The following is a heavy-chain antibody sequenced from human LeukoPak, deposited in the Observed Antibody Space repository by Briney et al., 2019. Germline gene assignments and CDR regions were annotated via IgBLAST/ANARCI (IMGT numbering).Heavy chain of an antibody. CDR3: ARHPASSSPDY. V-gene: IGHV5-51*01. Sequence: GESLKISCKASGYTFTDYWIGWVRQMPGKGLEWMGIINPGDSDIRYSPSLQGQATISADKSTTTAYLQWSSLKASDTAIYYCARHPASSSPDYWGQGTLVTVSS. CDR2: INPGDSDI. CDR1: GYTFTDYW. D-gene: IGHD6-6*01. J-gene: IGHJ4*02.